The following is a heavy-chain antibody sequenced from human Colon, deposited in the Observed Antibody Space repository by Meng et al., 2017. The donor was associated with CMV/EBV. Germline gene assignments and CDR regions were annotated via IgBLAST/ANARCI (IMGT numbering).Heavy chain of an antibody. CDR3: ARGRDFEWFELDH. Sequence: CKASGYSFSGYYIHWVRQAPGQGLEWMGRMNPNIVVTNYAPKFRGRVTMTRDTSITTAYMELSRLGSDDTAVYYCARGRDFEWFELDHWGQGTLVTVSS. V-gene: IGHV1-2*06. D-gene: IGHD3-9*01. CDR2: MNPNIVVT. CDR1: GYSFSGYY. J-gene: IGHJ4*02.